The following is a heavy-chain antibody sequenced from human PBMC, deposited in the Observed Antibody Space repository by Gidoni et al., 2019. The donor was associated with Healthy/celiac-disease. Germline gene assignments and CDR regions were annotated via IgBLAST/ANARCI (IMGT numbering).Heavy chain of an antibody. CDR2: LNHSGST. D-gene: IGHD3-10*01. CDR3: ARGHTRAYDGSGLPDY. Sequence: QVQLQQWGAGLLKPSETLSLTCAVYGGSFSGYYWSWIRQPPGKGLEWIGELNHSGSTNYKPSLKSRVNISVDTSKNQVALKLSSVTAADTAVYYCARGHTRAYDGSGLPDYWGQGTLVTVSS. V-gene: IGHV4-34*01. CDR1: GGSFSGYY. J-gene: IGHJ4*02.